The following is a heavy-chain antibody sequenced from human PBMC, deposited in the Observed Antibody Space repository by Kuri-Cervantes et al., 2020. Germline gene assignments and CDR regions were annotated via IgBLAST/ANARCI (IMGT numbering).Heavy chain of an antibody. CDR3: AKDKAIRRIAVAGYFDY. Sequence: GESLKISCAASGFTFSSYAMSWVRQAPGKGLEWVSAISGSGGSTYYADSVKGRFTISRDNAKNSLYLQMNSLRAEDTASYYCAKDKAIRRIAVAGYFDYWGQGTLVTVSS. V-gene: IGHV3-23*01. CDR2: ISGSGGST. D-gene: IGHD6-19*01. CDR1: GFTFSSYA. J-gene: IGHJ4*02.